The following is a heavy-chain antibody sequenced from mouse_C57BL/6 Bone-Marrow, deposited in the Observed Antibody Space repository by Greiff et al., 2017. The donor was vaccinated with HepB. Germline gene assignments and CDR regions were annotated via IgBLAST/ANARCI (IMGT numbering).Heavy chain of an antibody. D-gene: IGHD3-1*01. CDR3: ARSGDYEAMDY. J-gene: IGHJ4*01. CDR1: GYTFTSYW. V-gene: IGHV1-50*01. CDR2: IDPSDSYT. Sequence: QVQLQQSGAELVKPGASVKLSCKASGYTFTSYWMQWVKQRPGQGLEWIGEIDPSDSYTNYNQKFKGKATLTVDTSSSTAYMQLSSLTSEDSAVYYCARSGDYEAMDYWGQGTSVTVSS.